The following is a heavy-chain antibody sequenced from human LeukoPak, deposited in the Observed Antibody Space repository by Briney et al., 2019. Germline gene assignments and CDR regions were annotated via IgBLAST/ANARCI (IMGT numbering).Heavy chain of an antibody. J-gene: IGHJ5*02. D-gene: IGHD2-2*01. V-gene: IGHV1-46*01. Sequence: ASVKVSCKASGYTFTSYYIHWVRQAPGQGLEWMGIINPSGGSTSYAQKFQGRVTMTRDTSTSTVYMELSSLRSDDTAVYYCARVSRRANWFDPWGQGTLVTVSS. CDR2: INPSGGST. CDR3: ARVSRRANWFDP. CDR1: GYTFTSYY.